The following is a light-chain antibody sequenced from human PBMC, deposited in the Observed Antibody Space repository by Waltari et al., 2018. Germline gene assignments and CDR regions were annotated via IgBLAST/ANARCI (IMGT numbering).Light chain of an antibody. V-gene: IGLV1-44*01. Sequence: QSVVTQPPSASGAPGQRVTISCSGSTSNIGRNSVSWYQHVPGTAPKFLIYGDNQRPSGVPDRFSGCKSGTSASLAISGLQSEDEADYYCSTWDDSLRGSVFGGGTKLTVL. CDR1: TSNIGRNS. CDR3: STWDDSLRGSV. J-gene: IGLJ3*02. CDR2: GDN.